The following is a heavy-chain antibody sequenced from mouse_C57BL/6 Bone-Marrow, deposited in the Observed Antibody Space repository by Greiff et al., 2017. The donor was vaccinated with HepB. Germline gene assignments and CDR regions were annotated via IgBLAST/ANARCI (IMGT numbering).Heavy chain of an antibody. J-gene: IGHJ1*03. V-gene: IGHV1-64*01. D-gene: IGHD1-1*01. CDR1: GYTFTSYW. CDR2: IHPNSGST. CDR3: ASSSYEGYFDV. Sequence: QVQLKQPGAELVKPGASVKWSCKASGYTFTSYWMHWVKKRPGQGLEWIGMIHPNSGSTNYNEKFKSKATLTVDKSSSTAYMQLSSLTSEDSAVYYCASSSYEGYFDVWGTGTTVTVSS.